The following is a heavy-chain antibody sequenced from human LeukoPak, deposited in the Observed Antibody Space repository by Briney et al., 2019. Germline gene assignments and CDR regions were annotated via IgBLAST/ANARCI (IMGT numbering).Heavy chain of an antibody. CDR2: ISATSSYM. D-gene: IGHD2-8*02. J-gene: IGHJ4*02. Sequence: TGGSLRLSCAGSGFTFSTYSMSWVRQAPGKGLEWVSSISATSSYMYYADSVKGRFIISRDNAKNSLYLQMNSLRAEDTAVYYCAGAYGWTYYFYYWGQGTLVTVSS. V-gene: IGHV3-21*01. CDR3: AGAYGWTYYFYY. CDR1: GFTFSTYS.